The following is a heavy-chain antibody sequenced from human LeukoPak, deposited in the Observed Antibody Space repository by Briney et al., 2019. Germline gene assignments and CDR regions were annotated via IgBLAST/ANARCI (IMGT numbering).Heavy chain of an antibody. CDR3: AREPHCSGGSCYSGWFDP. CDR1: GFTFSSYW. D-gene: IGHD2-15*01. CDR2: IKQDGSEK. J-gene: IGHJ5*02. Sequence: PGGSLRLSCAASGFTFSSYWMSWVRHAPGKGLEWVANIKQDGSEKYYVDSVKGRFTISRDNAKNSLYLQMNSLRAEDTAVYDCAREPHCSGGSCYSGWFDPWGQGTLVTVSS. V-gene: IGHV3-7*01.